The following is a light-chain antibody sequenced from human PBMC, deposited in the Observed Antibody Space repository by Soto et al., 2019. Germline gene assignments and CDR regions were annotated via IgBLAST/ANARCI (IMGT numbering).Light chain of an antibody. V-gene: IGLV2-14*01. J-gene: IGLJ1*01. CDR2: EVT. Sequence: QSVLTQPASVSGSPGQSITISCTGTSGDIGSYNRVSWYQQHPGKAPKLIIYEVTDRPSGVSNRFSGSKSGNTASLTISGLQAEDEAEYYCSSYTGSNRVFGTGTKVTVL. CDR3: SSYTGSNRV. CDR1: SGDIGSYNR.